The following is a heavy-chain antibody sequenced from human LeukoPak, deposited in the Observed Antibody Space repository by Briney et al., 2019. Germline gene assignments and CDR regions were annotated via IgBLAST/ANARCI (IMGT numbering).Heavy chain of an antibody. J-gene: IGHJ5*02. CDR1: GGTFSSYA. CDR2: IIPIFGTA. Sequence: GASVKVSCKASGGTFSSYAISWVRQAPGQGLEWMGGIIPIFGTANYAQKFQGRVTITTDESTSTAYMELGSLRSEDTAVYYCARDSHYYDSSGRRGWFDPWGQGTLVTVSS. D-gene: IGHD3-22*01. V-gene: IGHV1-69*05. CDR3: ARDSHYYDSSGRRGWFDP.